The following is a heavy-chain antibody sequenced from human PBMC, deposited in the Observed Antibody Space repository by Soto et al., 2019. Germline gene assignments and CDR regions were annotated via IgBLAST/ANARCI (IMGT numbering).Heavy chain of an antibody. CDR2: TKNKANSHTT. D-gene: IGHD3-16*01. J-gene: IGHJ4*02. CDR1: GFTFSDRY. V-gene: IGHV3-72*01. CDR3: TIEGAYPGPDFDY. Sequence: GGSLRLSCAASGFTFSDRYMDWVRQAPGKGLEWVGRTKNKANSHTTEYAASEKGRFTISRDYSRDSVYLQMNSLKTDDTAVYYCTIEGAYPGPDFDYWGQGTLVTVSS.